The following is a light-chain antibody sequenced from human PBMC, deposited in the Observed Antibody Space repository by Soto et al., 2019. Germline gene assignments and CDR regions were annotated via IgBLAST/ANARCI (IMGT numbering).Light chain of an antibody. V-gene: IGKV1-5*03. CDR2: EGS. CDR1: QSINTW. J-gene: IGKJ1*01. Sequence: DIQMTQSPSTLSASVGDRVTITCRASQSINTWLAWYQQKPGEAPKLLIYEGSTLERGVQSKFSGSGSGTEFTLTISNLQHDDFASFYCQQYNPYSRTFGQGTRVEVQ. CDR3: QQYNPYSRT.